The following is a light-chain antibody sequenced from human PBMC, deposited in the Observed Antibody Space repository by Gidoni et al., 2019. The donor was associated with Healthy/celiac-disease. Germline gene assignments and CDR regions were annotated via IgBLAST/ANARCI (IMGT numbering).Light chain of an antibody. CDR3: QSYDSSPHVV. V-gene: IGLV1-40*01. CDR1: SSNIGAGYD. J-gene: IGLJ2*01. Sequence: QSVLTQPPSVSGAPGPRVTISCTGISSNIGAGYDVHWYQQLPGTAPKLLIYGNSNRPSGVPDRFSGSKSGTSASLAITGLQAEDEADYYCQSYDSSPHVVFGGGTKLTVL. CDR2: GNS.